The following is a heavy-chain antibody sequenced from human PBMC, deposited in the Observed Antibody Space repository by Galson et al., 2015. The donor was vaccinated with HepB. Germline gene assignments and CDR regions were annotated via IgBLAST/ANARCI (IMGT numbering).Heavy chain of an antibody. CDR2: ISYDGSNK. V-gene: IGHV3-30*04. CDR1: GFTFSSYA. D-gene: IGHD6-19*01. Sequence: SLRLSCAASGFTFSSYAMHWVRQAPGKGLEWVAVISYDGSNKYYADSVKGRFTISRDNSKNTLYLQMNSLRAEDTAVYYCARTPTPKAGYSSGWYARGYYYYYGMDVWGQGTTVTVSS. CDR3: ARTPTPKAGYSSGWYARGYYYYYGMDV. J-gene: IGHJ6*02.